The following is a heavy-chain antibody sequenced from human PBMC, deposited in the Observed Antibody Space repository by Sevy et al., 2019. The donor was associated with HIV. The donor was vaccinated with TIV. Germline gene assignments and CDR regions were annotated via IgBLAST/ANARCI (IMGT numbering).Heavy chain of an antibody. Sequence: ASVKVSCKASGYTFTGYYMHWVRQAPGQGLEWVGLINPNSGGTNYAQKFQGRVTMTRDTSISTAYMELSRLRSDDTAVYYCARGALTPKSNSSGWYGGAFDIWGQGTMVTVSS. CDR3: ARGALTPKSNSSGWYGGAFDI. D-gene: IGHD6-13*01. J-gene: IGHJ3*02. V-gene: IGHV1-2*02. CDR2: INPNSGGT. CDR1: GYTFTGYY.